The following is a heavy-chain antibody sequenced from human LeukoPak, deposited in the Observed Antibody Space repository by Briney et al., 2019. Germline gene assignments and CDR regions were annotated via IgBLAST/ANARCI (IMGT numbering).Heavy chain of an antibody. CDR3: ARETHDPTMVRGVVDY. CDR2: IYYSGST. J-gene: IGHJ4*02. CDR1: GGSISSNGYY. D-gene: IGHD3-10*01. Sequence: SQTLFLTCTVSGGSISSNGYYWSWIRQPPGKGLEWIGYIYYSGSTYYNPSLKSRLSISADTSKNQFSLKLRSVTAADTAVYYCARETHDPTMVRGVVDYWGRGTLVTVSS. V-gene: IGHV4-30-4*01.